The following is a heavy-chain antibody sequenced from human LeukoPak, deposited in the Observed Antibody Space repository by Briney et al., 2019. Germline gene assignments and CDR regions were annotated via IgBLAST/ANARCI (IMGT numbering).Heavy chain of an antibody. J-gene: IGHJ6*03. CDR1: GFTFSSYW. V-gene: IGHV3-74*01. CDR3: ARGGYSYGYPYYYYYMDV. Sequence: PGGSLRLSCAASGFTFSSYWMHWVRQAPGKGLVWVSRINSDGSSTSYADSVKGRFTISRDNAKNTLYLQMNSLRAEDTAVYYCARGGYSYGYPYYYYYMDVWGKGTTVTISS. D-gene: IGHD5-18*01. CDR2: INSDGSST.